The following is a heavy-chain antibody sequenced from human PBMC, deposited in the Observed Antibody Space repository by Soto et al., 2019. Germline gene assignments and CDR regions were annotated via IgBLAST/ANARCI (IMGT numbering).Heavy chain of an antibody. D-gene: IGHD3-10*01. CDR1: EFTCSRHG. J-gene: IGHJ6*03. V-gene: IGHV3-33*01. CDR2: IWSDGSNE. Sequence: QVQLVESGGGVVQPGGSLRLSCAASEFTCSRHGMHWVRQAPGNGLQWVGVIWSDGSNELYADSVKGRFTISRDNSKTTLYLKTNSLRAEDTAVSYCARETTFGETKHNYMDVWDTGITVTVS. CDR3: ARETTFGETKHNYMDV.